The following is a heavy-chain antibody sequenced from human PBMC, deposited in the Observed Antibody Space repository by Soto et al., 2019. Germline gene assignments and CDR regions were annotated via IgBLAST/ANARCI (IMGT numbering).Heavy chain of an antibody. V-gene: IGHV3-23*01. Sequence: GGSLRLSCAASGFTFSSYAMNWVRQAPGKGREWVSAISGSGGSTYYADSVKGRFTISRDSSKNTLYLQMNSLRAEDTAVYYCAKGHSWSPALVLDIWGQGTMVTVS. CDR3: AKGHSWSPALVLDI. CDR2: ISGSGGST. J-gene: IGHJ3*02. CDR1: GFTFSSYA.